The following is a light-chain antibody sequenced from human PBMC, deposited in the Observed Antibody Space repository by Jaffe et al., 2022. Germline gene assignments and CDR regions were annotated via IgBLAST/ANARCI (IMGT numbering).Light chain of an antibody. Sequence: DIQMTQSPPSLSASVGDRVTITCRASQTISSYLNWYQQKPGKAPDLLIYAASTLQRGVPSRFSGSGSGTHFTLTISSLQPEDFATYYCQQSYSIPRNFGGGTKVEIK. V-gene: IGKV1-39*01. CDR1: QTISSY. J-gene: IGKJ4*01. CDR3: QQSYSIPRN. CDR2: AAS.